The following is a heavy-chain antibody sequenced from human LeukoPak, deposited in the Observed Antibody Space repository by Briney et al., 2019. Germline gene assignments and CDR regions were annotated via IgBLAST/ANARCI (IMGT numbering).Heavy chain of an antibody. CDR1: GFTSSDYW. V-gene: IGHV3-7*01. CDR3: ARGRWAPFDC. D-gene: IGHD6-13*01. CDR2: IKQDGSEK. J-gene: IGHJ4*02. Sequence: GGSLRLSCAASGFTSSDYWMHWVRQAPGKGLEWVANIKQDGSEKNYVASVKGRFTISRDNAKNSLYLQMNSLRAEDTAPYYCARGRWAPFDCWGQGTLVTVSS.